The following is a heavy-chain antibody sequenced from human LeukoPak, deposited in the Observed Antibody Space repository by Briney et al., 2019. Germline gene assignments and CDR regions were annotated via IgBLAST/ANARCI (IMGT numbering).Heavy chain of an antibody. Sequence: GESLKISCKASGYSFSNYWIGWVRQMPGKGLEWMGIIRPGDSDIRYSPSFQGQVTISADKSISTAYLQWSSLKASDTAMYYCARNSESTNGWYGEFAPWGQGTLVTVSS. J-gene: IGHJ5*02. D-gene: IGHD6-19*01. CDR3: ARNSESTNGWYGEFAP. V-gene: IGHV5-51*01. CDR2: IRPGDSDI. CDR1: GYSFSNYW.